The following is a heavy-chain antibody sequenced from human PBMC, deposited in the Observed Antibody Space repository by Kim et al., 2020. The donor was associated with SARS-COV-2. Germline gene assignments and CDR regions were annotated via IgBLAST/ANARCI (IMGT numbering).Heavy chain of an antibody. Sequence: SETLSLTCTVSGGSIGSKSYYWGWIRQPPGKGLEWIGSIDFSGNTYYNPSLKSRVTISVDTSKNQFSLKLSSVTAADTAVYYCARDSNGSGTYYYYYYGLDVWGQGTTVTVSS. CDR2: IDFSGNT. V-gene: IGHV4-39*07. D-gene: IGHD3-10*01. CDR3: ARDSNGSGTYYYYYYGLDV. J-gene: IGHJ6*02. CDR1: GGSIGSKSYY.